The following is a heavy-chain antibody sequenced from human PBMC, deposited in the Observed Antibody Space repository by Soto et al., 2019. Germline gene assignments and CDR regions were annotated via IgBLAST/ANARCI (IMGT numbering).Heavy chain of an antibody. CDR2: IHHSGST. D-gene: IGHD2-8*01. CDR3: ARRKLEMMYVGWFDP. J-gene: IGHJ5*02. V-gene: IGHV4-4*02. Sequence: QVQLQESGPGLVKPSETLSLTCAVSGDSISSRNWWSWVRQTPGKGLEYIGEIHHSGSTNYNPSLKSRVTMSVDQSKNQFSLNLNSVTAADTAIYYCARRKLEMMYVGWFDPWGQGTLVTVSS. CDR1: GDSISSRNW.